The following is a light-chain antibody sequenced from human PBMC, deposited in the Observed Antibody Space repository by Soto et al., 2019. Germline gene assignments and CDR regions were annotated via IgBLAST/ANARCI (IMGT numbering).Light chain of an antibody. CDR2: DAS. CDR1: QSISSW. Sequence: DIQMTQSPSTLSASVGDRVTITCRASQSISSWLAWYQQKPGKAPKLLIYDASSLESGVPSRFSGSGSGTEFTLTISSLQPEDFATYDCQQYNSDSGYTFGQGTKLEIK. V-gene: IGKV1-5*01. CDR3: QQYNSDSGYT. J-gene: IGKJ2*01.